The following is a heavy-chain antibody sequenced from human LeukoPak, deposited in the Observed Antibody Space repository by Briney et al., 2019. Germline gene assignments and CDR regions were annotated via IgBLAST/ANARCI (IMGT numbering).Heavy chain of an antibody. D-gene: IGHD1-7*01. CDR1: GGSFSAYY. CDR3: ARSNWNYDLPGYYFDY. V-gene: IGHV4-34*01. Sequence: SETLSLTCAVYGGSFSAYYWSWIRQPPGKGLEWIGEINHSGSTNYNPSLKSRVVISVDTSKNQFSLNMNSVTAADTAVYYCARSNWNYDLPGYYFDYWGQGTLVTVSS. J-gene: IGHJ4*02. CDR2: INHSGST.